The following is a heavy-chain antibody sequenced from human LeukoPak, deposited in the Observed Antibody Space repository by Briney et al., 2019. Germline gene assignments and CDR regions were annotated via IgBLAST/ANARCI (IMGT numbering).Heavy chain of an antibody. V-gene: IGHV1-18*01. CDR1: GYTFTNYN. Sequence: ASVKVSCKASGYTFTNYNITWVRQAPGQGLEWLGWISGYNGKTNYAQKFQGRVTMTTEKSTTAAYMELTSLRFDDTAVYYCARDDEEFGELSWSDPWGQGTLVAVSS. CDR3: ARDDEEFGELSWSDP. CDR2: ISGYNGKT. J-gene: IGHJ5*02. D-gene: IGHD3-10*01.